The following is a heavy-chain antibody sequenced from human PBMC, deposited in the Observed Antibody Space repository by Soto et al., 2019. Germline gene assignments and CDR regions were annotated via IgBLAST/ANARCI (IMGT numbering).Heavy chain of an antibody. CDR3: AKDRALIGSRNQWRFDY. D-gene: IGHD6-19*01. CDR2: IAYDGSNK. CDR1: GFTFSSSG. V-gene: IGHV3-30*18. J-gene: IGHJ4*02. Sequence: QVQLVESGGGVVQPGRSLRLSCAASGFTFSSSGMHWVRQAPGKGLEWVAVIAYDGSNKYYADSVKGRFTISRDNSKNQLYLQMNSLRAEDKGVYYCAKDRALIGSRNQWRFDYWGQGTLVTVSS.